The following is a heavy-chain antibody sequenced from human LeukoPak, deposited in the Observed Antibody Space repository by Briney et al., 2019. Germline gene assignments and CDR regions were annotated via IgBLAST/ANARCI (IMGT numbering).Heavy chain of an antibody. D-gene: IGHD3-22*01. CDR2: ISSTGSPI. V-gene: IGHV3-11*01. Sequence: GGSLRLSCAASGFTFSDYYMSWIRQAPGKGREWVSYISSTGSPIYYADSVKGRFTISRDNAKNSLYLQMNSLRAEDTAVYYCARTPDHYYDSSGYYSTPFDYWGQGTLVTVSS. CDR1: GFTFSDYY. CDR3: ARTPDHYYDSSGYYSTPFDY. J-gene: IGHJ4*02.